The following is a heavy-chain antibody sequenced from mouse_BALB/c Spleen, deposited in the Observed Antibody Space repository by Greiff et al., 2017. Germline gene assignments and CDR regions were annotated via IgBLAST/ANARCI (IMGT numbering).Heavy chain of an antibody. D-gene: IGHD3-3*01. CDR1: GFTFTDYY. Sequence: EVKVEESGGGLVQPGGSLRLSCATSGFTFTDYYMSWVRQPPGKALEWLGFIRNKANGYTTEYSASVKGRFTISRDNSQSILYLQMNTLRAEDSATYYCARAPLTGQFAYWGQGTLVTVS. CDR2: IRNKANGYTT. V-gene: IGHV7-3*02. CDR3: ARAPLTGQFAY. J-gene: IGHJ3*01.